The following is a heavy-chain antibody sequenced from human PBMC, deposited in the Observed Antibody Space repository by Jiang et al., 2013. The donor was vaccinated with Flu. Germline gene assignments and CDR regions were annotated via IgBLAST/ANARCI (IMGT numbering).Heavy chain of an antibody. D-gene: IGHD5-24*01. CDR2: IIPALGSP. V-gene: IGHV1-69*06. CDR1: GGSFSTLA. CDR3: ARDYGGGYNSGSPVSHFYMDV. Sequence: CGAEVKKPGSSVKLSCKASGGSFSTLAFSWVRQAPGQGLEWMAGIIPALGSPNYPQKFQGKVTISADRSTNTVYMEVTNLRSDDTAVYYCARDYGGGYNSGSPVSHFYMDVWGQGTTVTVSS. J-gene: IGHJ6*02.